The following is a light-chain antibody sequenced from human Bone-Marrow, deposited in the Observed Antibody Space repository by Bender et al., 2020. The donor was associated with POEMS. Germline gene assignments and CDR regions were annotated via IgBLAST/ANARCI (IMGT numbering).Light chain of an antibody. CDR2: KDS. V-gene: IGLV3-25*01. CDR1: ALPKQY. CDR3: QAWDTSSVV. Sequence: AARITCSGDALPKQYAYWYQQKPGQAPMLVIYKDSERPSGIPERFSGSNSGNIATLTISGTQALDEADYYCQAWDTSSVVFGGGTKLTVL. J-gene: IGLJ2*01.